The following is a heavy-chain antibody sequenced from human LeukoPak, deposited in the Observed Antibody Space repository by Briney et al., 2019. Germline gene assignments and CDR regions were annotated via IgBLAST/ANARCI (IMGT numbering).Heavy chain of an antibody. CDR1: GFTLSSYW. CDR2: IKRDGSEK. J-gene: IGHJ5*02. D-gene: IGHD6-6*01. CDR3: AGYSRSSGCFDP. Sequence: GGSLRLSCAASGFTLSSYWMSWVRQAPGKGLEWVANIKRDGSEKDYVDSVKGRFTISRDNAKNSLYLQMNSLRAEDTAVYYCAGYSRSSGCFDPWGQGTLVTVSS. V-gene: IGHV3-7*01.